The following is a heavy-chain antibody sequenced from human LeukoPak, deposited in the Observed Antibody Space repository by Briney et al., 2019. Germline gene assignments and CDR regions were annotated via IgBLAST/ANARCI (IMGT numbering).Heavy chain of an antibody. V-gene: IGHV3-9*01. J-gene: IGHJ3*02. Sequence: GRSLRLSCAASGFTFDDYAMHWVRQAPGKGLEWVSGISWNSGNIGYADSVKGRFTISRDNAKNSLFLQMNSLRAEDTALYFCAKDKSPYNWKAFDIWGRGTMVTVSS. CDR2: ISWNSGNI. CDR1: GFTFDDYA. D-gene: IGHD1-20*01. CDR3: AKDKSPYNWKAFDI.